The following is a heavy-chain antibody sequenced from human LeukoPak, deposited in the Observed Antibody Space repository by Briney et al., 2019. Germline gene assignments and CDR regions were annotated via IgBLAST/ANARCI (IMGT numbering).Heavy chain of an antibody. CDR2: IYYSGST. Sequence: PSETLSLTCTVSGGSISSYYWSWIRQPPGKGLEWIGYIYYSGSTNYNPSLKSRVTISVDTSKNQFSLKLNSVTAADTAVYYCATWYSTSLFDYWGQGTLVTVSS. J-gene: IGHJ4*02. CDR1: GGSISSYY. V-gene: IGHV4-59*12. D-gene: IGHD2-15*01. CDR3: ATWYSTSLFDY.